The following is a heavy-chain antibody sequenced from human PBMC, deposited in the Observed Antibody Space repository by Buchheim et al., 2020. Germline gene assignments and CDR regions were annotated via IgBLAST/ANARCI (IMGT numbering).Heavy chain of an antibody. V-gene: IGHV3-23*04. CDR3: AKEETRD. CDR1: GFTFTNYA. CDR2: ISGSGGTI. J-gene: IGHJ4*02. Sequence: EVQLVESGGGLVQPGGSLRLSCAASGFTFTNYAMSWLRQAPGRGLEWVLSISGSGGTIDYTDSVKGRFTISRDNSENMVYLQMNSLRAEDTAVYYCAKEETRDCGQGTL.